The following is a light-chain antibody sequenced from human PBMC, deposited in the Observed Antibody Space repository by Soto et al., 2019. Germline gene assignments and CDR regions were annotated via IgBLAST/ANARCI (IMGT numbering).Light chain of an antibody. Sequence: QSVLTQSPSASGTPGQRVTISCSGSSSNIGINYVYWYQHLPGTAPKLLIYRNDQRPSGVPDRFSGSKVGTSASLAISGLRSEDEADYYCAAWDASLSGHNYVFGTGIKLTVL. V-gene: IGLV1-47*01. J-gene: IGLJ1*01. CDR1: SSNIGINY. CDR3: AAWDASLSGHNYV. CDR2: RND.